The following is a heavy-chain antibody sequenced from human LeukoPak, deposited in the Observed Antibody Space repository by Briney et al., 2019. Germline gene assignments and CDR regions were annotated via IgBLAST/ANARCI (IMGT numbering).Heavy chain of an antibody. V-gene: IGHV4-59*08. CDR3: ARGVRYSSGWDHQYYFDY. J-gene: IGHJ4*02. D-gene: IGHD6-19*01. Sequence: SETLSLTCTVSGGSISGYYWSWIRQSPGKGLEWIGNIHYSGSTKYNPSLKSRVTISVDTSKNQVSLKLSSVTAADAAVYYCARGVRYSSGWDHQYYFDYWGQGTLVTVSS. CDR2: IHYSGST. CDR1: GGSISGYY.